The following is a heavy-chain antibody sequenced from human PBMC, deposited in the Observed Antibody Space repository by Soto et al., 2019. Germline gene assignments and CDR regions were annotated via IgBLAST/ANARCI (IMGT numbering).Heavy chain of an antibody. Sequence: QVQLVESGGGVVQPGTSLRVSCVGSGFTFRSYVIHWVRQSLGKGLEWVALISYDGSDKYYGDSVRGRFTISRDNSRNTVDLQMDSLRLEDTALYYCARWGTTGGLDVWGQGTLVSVSS. CDR3: ARWGTTGGLDV. D-gene: IGHD3-16*01. V-gene: IGHV3-30*19. CDR1: GFTFRSYV. CDR2: ISYDGSDK. J-gene: IGHJ1*01.